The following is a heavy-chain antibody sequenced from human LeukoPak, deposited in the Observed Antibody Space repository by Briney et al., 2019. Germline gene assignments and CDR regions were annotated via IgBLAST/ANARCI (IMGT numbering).Heavy chain of an antibody. D-gene: IGHD2-15*01. CDR2: TNSDGSEI. CDR3: ARGPVGLSALDA. CDR1: GFTFSNYW. J-gene: IGHJ5*02. V-gene: IGHV3-74*01. Sequence: PGGSLRLSCAASGFTFSNYWMHWVRQAPGKGLVRVSRTNSDGSEIVYPDSVKGRFTISRDNARNTLSLQMNSLRVEDTAVYYCARGPVGLSALDAWGQGILVTVSP.